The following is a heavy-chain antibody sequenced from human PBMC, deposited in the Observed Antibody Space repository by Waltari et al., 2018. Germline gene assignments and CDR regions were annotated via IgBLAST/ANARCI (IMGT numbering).Heavy chain of an antibody. Sequence: QVQLVQSGAEVKKPGSSVKVSCKASGGTFSSYTTSWVRQAPGQGLEWRGRSIPILGIANYAQKFQGRVTITADKSTSTAYMELSSLRSEDTAVYYCASHIIAAAGPFDYWGQGTLVTVSS. CDR1: GGTFSSYT. J-gene: IGHJ4*02. D-gene: IGHD6-13*01. V-gene: IGHV1-69*02. CDR2: SIPILGIA. CDR3: ASHIIAAAGPFDY.